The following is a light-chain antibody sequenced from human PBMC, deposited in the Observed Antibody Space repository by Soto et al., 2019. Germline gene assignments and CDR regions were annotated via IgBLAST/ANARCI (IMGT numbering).Light chain of an antibody. V-gene: IGKV3-15*01. CDR2: GAS. Sequence: EIVMTQSPATLSVSPGERATLSCRASQNVGSNLAWYQQRPGQAPRLLIYGASTRATGIPARFTGSGSGTDFTLTISSMQSEDFAVYYCQHHNNWPPYTFGQGTKLEIK. CDR3: QHHNNWPPYT. J-gene: IGKJ2*01. CDR1: QNVGSN.